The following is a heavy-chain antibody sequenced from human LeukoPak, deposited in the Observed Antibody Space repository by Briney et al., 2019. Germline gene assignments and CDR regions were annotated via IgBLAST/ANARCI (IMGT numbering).Heavy chain of an antibody. CDR2: ISSSSSTI. J-gene: IGHJ6*04. D-gene: IGHD3-10*02. Sequence: GGSLRLSCAASGFTFSSYSMNWVRQAPGKGLEWVSYISSSSSTIYYADSVKGRFTISRDNAKNSLYLQMNSLRAEDTAVYYCAELVITMIGGVWGKGTTVTISS. V-gene: IGHV3-48*04. CDR1: GFTFSSYS. CDR3: AELVITMIGGV.